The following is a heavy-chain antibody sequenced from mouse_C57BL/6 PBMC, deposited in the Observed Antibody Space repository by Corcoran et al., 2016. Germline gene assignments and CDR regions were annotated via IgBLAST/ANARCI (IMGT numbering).Heavy chain of an antibody. V-gene: IGHV1-75*01. D-gene: IGHD3-1*01. CDR1: GYTNTDYY. J-gene: IGHJ2*01. CDR3: ITLARNY. CDR2: IFPGSGST. Sequence: VQLQQSRPELVKTGTTVNITCKASGYTNTDYYMNRVKQRPGQGREWIGWIFPGSGSTYYNEKFKGKTTLTVDKSSSTAYMLLSSLTSEDSAVNFWITLARNYWGQGTTLTVSS.